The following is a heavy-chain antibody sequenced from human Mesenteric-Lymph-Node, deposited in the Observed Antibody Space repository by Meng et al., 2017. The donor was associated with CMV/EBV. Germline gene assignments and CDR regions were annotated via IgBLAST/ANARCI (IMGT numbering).Heavy chain of an antibody. CDR1: GESFSSYS. D-gene: IGHD3-16*01. V-gene: IGHV4-34*01. J-gene: IGHJ4*02. CDR3: ARRRGSGPIDY. Sequence: SLTCAVYGESFSSYSWNWIRQPPGKGLEWIGDINHSGTTNYNPSLKSAVTISIDASNHHFSLRLTSATAADTAVYFCARRRGSGPIDYWGQGTLVTVSS. CDR2: INHSGTT.